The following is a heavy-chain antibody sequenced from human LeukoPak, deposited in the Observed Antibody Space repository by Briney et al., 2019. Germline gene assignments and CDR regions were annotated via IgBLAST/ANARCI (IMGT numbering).Heavy chain of an antibody. D-gene: IGHD6-6*01. J-gene: IGHJ4*02. CDR2: IYHSGST. Sequence: SETLSLTCTVSGGSISSYYWSWIRQPPGKGLEWIGEIYHSGSTNYNPSLESRVTISVDKSKNQFSLKLSSVTAADTAVYYRAREMSSSSGRYFDYWGQGTLVTVSS. CDR1: GGSISSYY. CDR3: AREMSSSSGRYFDY. V-gene: IGHV4-59*12.